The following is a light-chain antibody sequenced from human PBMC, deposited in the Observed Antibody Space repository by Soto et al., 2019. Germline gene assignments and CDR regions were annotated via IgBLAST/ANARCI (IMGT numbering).Light chain of an antibody. V-gene: IGLV1-40*01. Sequence: QSVLTQPPSVYEAPGQRVTISCTGSSSNIGAGYEAHWYQQLPGTAPKLLIYENNNRPSGVPDRFSGSKSGTSASLSITGLQAEDEAEYYCQSYGSKLSVYVFGTGTKLTVL. CDR3: QSYGSKLSVYV. CDR2: ENN. CDR1: SSNIGAGYE. J-gene: IGLJ1*01.